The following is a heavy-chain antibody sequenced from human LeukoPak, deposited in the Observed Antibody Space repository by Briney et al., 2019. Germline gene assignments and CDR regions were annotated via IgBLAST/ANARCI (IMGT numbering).Heavy chain of an antibody. CDR2: IYHSGST. J-gene: IGHJ3*02. CDR3: AGSTFGSGSYYPGDAFDI. V-gene: IGHV4-4*02. CDR1: GGSISSSNW. Sequence: SETLSLTCAVSGGSISSSNWWSWVRQPPGKGLEWIGEIYHSGSTNYNPSLKSRVTISVDKSKNQFSLKLSSVTAADTAVYYCAGSTFGSGSYYPGDAFDIWGQGTMVTVSS. D-gene: IGHD3-10*01.